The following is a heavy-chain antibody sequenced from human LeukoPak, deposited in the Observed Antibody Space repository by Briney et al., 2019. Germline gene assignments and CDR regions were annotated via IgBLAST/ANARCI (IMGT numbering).Heavy chain of an antibody. CDR1: GYTFTGYY. Sequence: VASGKVSCKASGYTFTGYYMHWVRQAPGQGLEWMGWINPNSGGTNYAQKFQGRVTMTRDTSISTAYMELSRLRSDDTAVYYCARDSDYIWGSYRYTFAYWGQGTLVTVSS. CDR3: ARDSDYIWGSYRYTFAY. V-gene: IGHV1-2*02. J-gene: IGHJ4*02. CDR2: INPNSGGT. D-gene: IGHD3-16*02.